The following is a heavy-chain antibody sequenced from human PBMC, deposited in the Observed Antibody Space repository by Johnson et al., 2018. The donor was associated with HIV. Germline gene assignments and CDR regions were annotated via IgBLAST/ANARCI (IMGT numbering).Heavy chain of an antibody. CDR1: GFTFDDYG. CDR2: INWNGGST. Sequence: VQLVESGGGVVRPGGSLRLSCAASGFTFDDYGMSWVRQAPGKGLEWVSGINWNGGSTGYADSVKGRFTISRDNAKNSLYLQMNSLRAEYTSGYYCAKQQLVPDDAFDIWGQGTMVIVSS. CDR3: AKQQLVPDDAFDI. J-gene: IGHJ3*02. D-gene: IGHD6-6*01. V-gene: IGHV3-20*04.